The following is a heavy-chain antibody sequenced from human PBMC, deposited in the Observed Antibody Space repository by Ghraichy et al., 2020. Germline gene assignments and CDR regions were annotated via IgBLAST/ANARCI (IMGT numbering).Heavy chain of an antibody. V-gene: IGHV3-11*04. CDR3: ARDVEQWLGQAPVDY. CDR2: ISSSGSTI. Sequence: GGSLRLSCAASGFTFSDYYMSWIRQAPGKGLEWVSYISSSGSTIYYADSVKGRFTISRDNAKNSLYLQMNSLRAEDTAVYYCARDVEQWLGQAPVDYWGQGTLVTVSS. D-gene: IGHD6-19*01. CDR1: GFTFSDYY. J-gene: IGHJ4*02.